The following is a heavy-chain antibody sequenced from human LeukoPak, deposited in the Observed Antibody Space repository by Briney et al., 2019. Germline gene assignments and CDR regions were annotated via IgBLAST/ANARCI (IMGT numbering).Heavy chain of an antibody. CDR1: GFPFSDYY. D-gene: IGHD5-24*01. V-gene: IGHV3-21*06. J-gene: IGHJ4*02. CDR2: ISSSSTYI. CDR3: ARGERKATITGLDS. Sequence: GGSLRLSCAASGFPFSDYYMNWVRQAPGKGLEWVSAISSSSTYIYYADSVKGRFTISRDNAENSLYLQMNGLGVEDTAVYFCARGERKATITGLDSWGQGTLVTVSS.